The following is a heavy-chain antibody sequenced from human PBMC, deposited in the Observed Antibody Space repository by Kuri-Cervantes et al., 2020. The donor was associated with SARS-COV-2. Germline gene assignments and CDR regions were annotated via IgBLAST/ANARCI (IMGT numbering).Heavy chain of an antibody. D-gene: IGHD3-10*01. J-gene: IGHJ4*02. CDR3: ARGRVRTWRFFY. Sequence: ASVKVSCKASGYTFTDYYMHWVRQAPGQGLEWMGWINPNSGGTNYAQKFQGRVTMTRDTSISTAYMELSRLRSDDTAVYYCARGRVRTWRFFYWGQGTLVTVSS. CDR1: GYTFTDYY. V-gene: IGHV1-2*02. CDR2: INPNSGGT.